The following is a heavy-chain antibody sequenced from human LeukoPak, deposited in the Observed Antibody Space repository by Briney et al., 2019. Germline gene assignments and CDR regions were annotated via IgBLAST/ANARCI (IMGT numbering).Heavy chain of an antibody. CDR1: GYTFTSYG. V-gene: IGHV1-18*01. D-gene: IGHD5-12*01. Sequence: GASVKVSCKASGYTFTSYGISWVRQAPGQGLEWMGWISAYNGNTNYAQKFQGRVTMTRDTSTSTVYMELSSLRSEDTAVYYCARDQNPRYSSYGMDVWGQGTTVTVSS. J-gene: IGHJ6*02. CDR2: ISAYNGNT. CDR3: ARDQNPRYSSYGMDV.